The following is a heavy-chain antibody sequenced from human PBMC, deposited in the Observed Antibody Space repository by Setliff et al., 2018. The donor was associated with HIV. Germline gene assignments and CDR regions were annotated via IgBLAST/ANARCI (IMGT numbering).Heavy chain of an antibody. V-gene: IGHV4-34*01. CDR1: GGSFSGYY. D-gene: IGHD2-21*02. Sequence: SETLSLTCAVYGGSFSGYYWSWIRQPPGKGLEWIGEINHSGSTNYNPSLKSRVTISVDTSKNQYSLKLSSVTAADTAVYYCARLVTVVTLNYMDVWGKGTTVTVSS. J-gene: IGHJ6*03. CDR2: INHSGST. CDR3: ARLVTVVTLNYMDV.